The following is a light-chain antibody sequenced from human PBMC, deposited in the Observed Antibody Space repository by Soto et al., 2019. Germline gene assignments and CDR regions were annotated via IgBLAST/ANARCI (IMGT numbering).Light chain of an antibody. J-gene: IGKJ1*01. CDR1: QSVSSSD. CDR3: QQYGSSPWT. V-gene: IGKV3-20*01. Sequence: EIVLTQSPGALSLSPGERATLSCRASQSVSSSDLAWFQQKPGQAPRLLIYGVSSRATGIPDRFSGSGSGTDFTLTISRLEPEDFAVYFCQQYGSSPWTFGQGTKVEIK. CDR2: GVS.